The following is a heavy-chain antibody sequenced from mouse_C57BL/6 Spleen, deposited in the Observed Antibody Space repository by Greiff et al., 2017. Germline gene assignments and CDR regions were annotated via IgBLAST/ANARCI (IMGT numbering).Heavy chain of an antibody. D-gene: IGHD2-10*02. CDR2: IHPNSGST. Sequence: QVQLQQSGAELVKPGASVKLSCKASGYTFTSYWMHWVKQRPGQGLEWIGMIHPNSGSTNYNEKFKSKATLTVDKSSSTAYMQLSSLTSEDSAVYYCARAGYGNYEAWFAYWGQGTLVTVSA. J-gene: IGHJ3*01. CDR1: GYTFTSYW. V-gene: IGHV1-64*01. CDR3: ARAGYGNYEAWFAY.